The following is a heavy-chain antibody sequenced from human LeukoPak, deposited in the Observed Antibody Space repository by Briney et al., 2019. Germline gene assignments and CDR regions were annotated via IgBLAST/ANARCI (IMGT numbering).Heavy chain of an antibody. V-gene: IGHV4-59*08. CDR3: ASRTRYCSSTSCYFWFDP. D-gene: IGHD2-2*01. CDR2: IYYSGST. J-gene: IGHJ5*02. Sequence: SETLSLTCTVSGGSISSYYWSWIRQPPGKGLEWIGYIYYSGSTNYNPSLKSRVTISVDTSKNQFSLKLSSVTAADTAVYYCASRTRYCSSTSCYFWFDPWGQGTLVTVSS. CDR1: GGSISSYY.